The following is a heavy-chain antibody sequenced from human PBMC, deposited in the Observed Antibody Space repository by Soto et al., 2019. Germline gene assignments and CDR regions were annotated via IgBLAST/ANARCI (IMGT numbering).Heavy chain of an antibody. Sequence: GASVKVSCKASGGTFSSYSISWVRQAPGQGLEWMGGTFTIFGTTKYAQKFKVRVAISADESTSTAYMELSSLRSEDTAMYYCATNSRSRVDAFDIWGQGTMVTVSS. CDR2: TFTIFGTT. J-gene: IGHJ3*02. D-gene: IGHD6-13*01. CDR3: ATNSRSRVDAFDI. CDR1: GGTFSSYS. V-gene: IGHV1-69*13.